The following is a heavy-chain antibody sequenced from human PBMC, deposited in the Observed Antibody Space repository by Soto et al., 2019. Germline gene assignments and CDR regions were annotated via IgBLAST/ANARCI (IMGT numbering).Heavy chain of an antibody. Sequence: ESGGGLVQPGGSLRLSCAASGFTVSSNYMSWVRQAPGKGLEWVSVIYSGGSTYYADSVKGRFTISRDNSKNTLYLQMNSLRAEDTAVYYCARGKLSYYYMDVWGKGTTVTVSS. D-gene: IGHD6-6*01. J-gene: IGHJ6*03. V-gene: IGHV3-66*01. CDR3: ARGKLSYYYMDV. CDR2: IYSGGST. CDR1: GFTVSSNY.